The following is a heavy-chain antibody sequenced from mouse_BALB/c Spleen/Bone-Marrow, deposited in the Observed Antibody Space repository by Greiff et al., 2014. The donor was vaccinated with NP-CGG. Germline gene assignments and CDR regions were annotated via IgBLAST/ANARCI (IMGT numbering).Heavy chain of an antibody. CDR1: GYTFTSYW. D-gene: IGHD2-14*01. J-gene: IGHJ2*01. CDR3: AYYRYDVNY. V-gene: IGHV1S41*01. CDR2: IAPGSGST. Sequence: DLVKPGASVKLSCKASGYTFTSYWINWIKQRPGQGLEWIGRIAPGSGSTYYNEMFKGKAILTVDTSSSTAYIQLSGLSSEDSAVYFCAYYRYDVNYWGQGTTLTVSS.